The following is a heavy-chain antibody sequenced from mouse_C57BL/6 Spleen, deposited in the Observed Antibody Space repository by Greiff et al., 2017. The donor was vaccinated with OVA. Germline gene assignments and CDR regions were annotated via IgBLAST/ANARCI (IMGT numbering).Heavy chain of an antibody. CDR1: GYTFTSYW. D-gene: IGHD5-1-1*01. Sequence: QVQLQQPGAELVMPGASVKLSCKASGYTFTSYWMHWVKQRPGQGLEWIGEIDPSDSYTNYNQKFKGKSTLTVDKSSSTAYMQLSSLTSEDSAVYYCARKEIRGNYWYFDVWGTGTTVTVSS. CDR3: ARKEIRGNYWYFDV. CDR2: IDPSDSYT. V-gene: IGHV1-69*01. J-gene: IGHJ1*03.